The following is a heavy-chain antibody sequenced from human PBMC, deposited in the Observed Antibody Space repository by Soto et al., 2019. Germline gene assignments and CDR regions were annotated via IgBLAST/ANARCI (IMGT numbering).Heavy chain of an antibody. V-gene: IGHV3-23*01. D-gene: IGHD2-2*01. Sequence: EGSLRLSCAASGFTFSSYSMSWVRQAPGKGLEWVSAISGSGGSTYYADSVKGRFTISRDNSKNTLYLQMNSLRAEDTAVYYCASTTGYCSSTSCYLAYWGQGTLVTVSS. J-gene: IGHJ4*02. CDR3: ASTTGYCSSTSCYLAY. CDR2: ISGSGGST. CDR1: GFTFSSYS.